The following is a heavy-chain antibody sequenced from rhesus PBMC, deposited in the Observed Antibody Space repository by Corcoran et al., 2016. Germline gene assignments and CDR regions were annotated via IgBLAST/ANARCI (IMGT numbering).Heavy chain of an antibody. V-gene: IGHV4-76*01. Sequence: QVQLQESGPGVVKPSETLSLTCAVSGGSISSGYDWSWIRQPPGKGLEWFGYIYGSSGSTNYNPSLKNRVTISQDASKNQFSLKLSAVTAADTAVYYCARRRIYFDYWGQGVLVTVSS. CDR2: IYGSSGST. J-gene: IGHJ4*01. CDR3: ARRRIYFDY. D-gene: IGHD3-9*01. CDR1: GGSISSGYD.